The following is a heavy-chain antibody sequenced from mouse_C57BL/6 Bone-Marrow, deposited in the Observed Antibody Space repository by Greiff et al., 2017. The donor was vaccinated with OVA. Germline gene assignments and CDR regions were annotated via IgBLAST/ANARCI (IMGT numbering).Heavy chain of an antibody. CDR3: ARDDPITTVEGAWFAY. CDR2: ISYDGSN. D-gene: IGHD1-1*01. V-gene: IGHV3-6*01. J-gene: IGHJ3*01. CDR1: GYSITSGYY. Sequence: EVKLLESGPGLVKPSQSLSLTCSVTGYSITSGYYWNWIRQFPGNKLEWMGYISYDGSNNYNPSLKNRISITRDTSKNQFFLKLNSVTTEDTATYYCARDDPITTVEGAWFAYWGQGTLVTVSA.